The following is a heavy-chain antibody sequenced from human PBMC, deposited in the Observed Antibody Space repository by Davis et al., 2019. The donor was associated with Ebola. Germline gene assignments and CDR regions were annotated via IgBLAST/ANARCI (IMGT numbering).Heavy chain of an antibody. CDR1: GFTFSSYW. J-gene: IGHJ4*02. CDR2: IKQDGSEK. Sequence: GESLKISCAAFGFTFSSYWMSWVRQAPGKGLEWVANIKQDGSEKYYVDSVKGRFTISRDNAKNSLYLQMNSLRDEDTAVYYCARDGEHYSDLDYWGQGTLVTVSS. CDR3: ARDGEHYSDLDY. D-gene: IGHD1-26*01. V-gene: IGHV3-7*01.